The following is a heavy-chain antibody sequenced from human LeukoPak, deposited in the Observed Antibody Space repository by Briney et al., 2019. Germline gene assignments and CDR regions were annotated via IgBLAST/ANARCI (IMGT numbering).Heavy chain of an antibody. J-gene: IGHJ4*02. CDR3: AKDLIAGAPDYFDS. CDR1: GFTFTIYA. V-gene: IGHV3-30*18. Sequence: GRPLRLSCTVSGFTFTIYATHWVRQAPGKGLEWVAVTDGSNTFYADSVKGRFNLSSDKSKNTLYLQMNNLRVEDTAVYYCAKDLIAGAPDYFDSWGQGTLVTVSS. D-gene: IGHD1-14*01. CDR2: TDGSNT.